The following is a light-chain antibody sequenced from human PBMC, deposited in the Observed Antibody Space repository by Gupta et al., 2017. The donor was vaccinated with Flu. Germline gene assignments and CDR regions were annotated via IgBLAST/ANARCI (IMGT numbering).Light chain of an antibody. CDR3: QVWDISSDHLYV. CDR2: DDS. CDR1: IIGSKS. V-gene: IGLV3-21*02. J-gene: IGLJ1*01. Sequence: SYVLTQPSSGSVARGQTARITCGGNIIGSKSVHWYQQKPGQAPVLVVYDDSDRPSGIPERFSGSNSAHTATLTIIRVEAGDEADYYCQVWDISSDHLYVFGTGTKVTVL.